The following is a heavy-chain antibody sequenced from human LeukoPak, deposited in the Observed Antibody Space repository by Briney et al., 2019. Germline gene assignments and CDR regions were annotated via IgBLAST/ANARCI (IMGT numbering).Heavy chain of an antibody. Sequence: PGGSLRLSCVASGFTFSTYDMHWVRQAAGDRLEWASSIHTADDTYYPDSVKGRFTISRENAKNLLYLQMNSLGVGDTAVYYCARGRCSSPSCPFRLYGLDIWGQGTMVTVTS. CDR1: GFTFSTYD. CDR3: ARGRCSSPSCPFRLYGLDI. V-gene: IGHV3-13*04. CDR2: IHTADDT. D-gene: IGHD2-2*01. J-gene: IGHJ3*02.